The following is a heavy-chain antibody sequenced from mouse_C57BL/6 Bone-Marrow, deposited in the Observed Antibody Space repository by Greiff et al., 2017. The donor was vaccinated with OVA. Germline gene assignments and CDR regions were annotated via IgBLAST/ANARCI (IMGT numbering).Heavy chain of an antibody. CDR1: GFTFSSYA. J-gene: IGHJ3*01. CDR2: ISDGGSYT. Sequence: EVKLMESGRGLVKPGGSLKLSCAASGFTFSSYAMSWVRQTPEKRLEWVATISDGGSYTYYPDNVKGRFTISRDNAKNNLYLQMSHLKSEDTAMYYCAREKDGYYEAWFAYWGQGTLVTVSA. V-gene: IGHV5-4*01. CDR3: AREKDGYYEAWFAY. D-gene: IGHD2-3*01.